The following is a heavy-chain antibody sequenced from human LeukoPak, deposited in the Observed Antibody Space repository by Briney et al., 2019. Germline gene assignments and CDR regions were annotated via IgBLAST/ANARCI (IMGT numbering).Heavy chain of an antibody. Sequence: GGSLRLSCAASGFTFSDAWMTWVRQAPGKGLEWVGRIKSRIDGGTTDFVAPVRGRFTISRDDSKNTLYLQMDSLKTEDTAVYYCAKDLPYTSGWALKYWGQGTLVTVSS. V-gene: IGHV3-15*01. J-gene: IGHJ4*02. CDR3: AKDLPYTSGWALKY. CDR2: IKSRIDGGTT. CDR1: GFTFSDAW. D-gene: IGHD6-19*01.